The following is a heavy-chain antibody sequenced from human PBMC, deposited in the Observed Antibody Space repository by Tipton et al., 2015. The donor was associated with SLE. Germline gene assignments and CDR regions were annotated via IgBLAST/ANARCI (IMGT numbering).Heavy chain of an antibody. D-gene: IGHD7-27*01. V-gene: IGHV4-39*01. CDR2: VYYTGNT. Sequence: TLSLTCIVSGDSISSTSYYWGWIRQPPGKGLEWVGTVYYTGNTFYNPSLKSRVTISVDTSKNQFSLKLSSVTAADTAVYYCAGQSWDYYYMDVWGKGTTVTVSS. J-gene: IGHJ6*03. CDR3: AGQSWDYYYMDV. CDR1: GDSISSTSYY.